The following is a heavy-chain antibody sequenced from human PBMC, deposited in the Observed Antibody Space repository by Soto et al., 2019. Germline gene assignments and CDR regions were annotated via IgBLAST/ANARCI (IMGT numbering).Heavy chain of an antibody. V-gene: IGHV3-7*01. CDR1: GFTFSSYW. CDR2: IKQDGSEK. D-gene: IGHD6-6*01. CDR3: ARDRPPTSSSSWFDP. Sequence: GGSLRLSCAASGFTFSSYWMSWVRQAPGKGLEWVANIKQDGSEKYYVDSVKGRFTISRDNAKNSLYLQMNSLRAEDTAVYYCARDRPPTSSSSWFDPWGQGTLVTVSS. J-gene: IGHJ5*02.